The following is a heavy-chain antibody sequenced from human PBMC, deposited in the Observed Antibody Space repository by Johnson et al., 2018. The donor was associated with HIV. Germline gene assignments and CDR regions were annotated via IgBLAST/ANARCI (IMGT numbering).Heavy chain of an antibody. J-gene: IGHJ3*02. D-gene: IGHD3-16*01. V-gene: IGHV3-11*01. Sequence: QVQLVESGGGVGQPGRSLRLSWAASGFTFSDYYMTWIRQAPGEGVEGGADISSSGSTIYYAESGKGRCTISRDNAKNSLYLQMNSLRDDDTALYYCAGGRPWGWELRLDAFYIWGQGTMVTVSS. CDR1: GFTFSDYY. CDR3: AGGRPWGWELRLDAFYI. CDR2: ISSSGSTI.